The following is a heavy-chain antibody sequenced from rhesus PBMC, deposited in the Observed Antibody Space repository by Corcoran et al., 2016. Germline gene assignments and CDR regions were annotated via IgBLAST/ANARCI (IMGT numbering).Heavy chain of an antibody. J-gene: IGHJ4*01. V-gene: IGHV4-76*01. D-gene: IGHD3-28*01. Sequence: QVQLQESGPGLLQPSDTLSLTCPFSCGSIRGGYGWGFLRHPPGKGMEWIGRIYSRKGKTDYNHALKRRVTSSKDTSKNQFSLKLSSGTAADTAVYYCARWLRTPYYVDYWGQGILVTVSS. CDR1: CGSIRGGYG. CDR2: IYSRKGKT. CDR3: ARWLRTPYYVDY.